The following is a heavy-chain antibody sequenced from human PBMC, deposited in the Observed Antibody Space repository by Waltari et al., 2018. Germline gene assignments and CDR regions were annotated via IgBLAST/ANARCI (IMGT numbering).Heavy chain of an antibody. CDR3: VRHKTYCSGDSCYRQTFDY. CDR2: GYYTGST. V-gene: IGHV4-39*01. J-gene: IGHJ4*02. CDR1: GGSTSSGSYS. Sequence: QLQLQESGPGLVKPSETLSLTCSVSGGSTSSGSYSWGWIRQPPGKGLEWIASGYYTGSTYYNPSLKSRVTVSVDTSQNQLSLKLSYVTAADTAVYFCVRHKTYCSGDSCYRQTFDYWGQGTLVTVSS. D-gene: IGHD2-15*01.